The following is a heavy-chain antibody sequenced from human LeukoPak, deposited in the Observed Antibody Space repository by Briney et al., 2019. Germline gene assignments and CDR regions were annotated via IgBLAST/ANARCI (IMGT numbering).Heavy chain of an antibody. CDR2: TYYRSKWYN. CDR1: GDSVSSSSAA. CDR3: AREGAPYYDFWSGYYP. D-gene: IGHD3-3*01. V-gene: IGHV6-1*01. Sequence: SQTLSLTCAISGDSVSSSSAAWNWIRQSPSRGLEWLGRTYYRSKWYNDYAVSVKSRITINPDTSKDQFSLQLNSVTPEDTAVYYCAREGAPYYDFWSGYYPWGQGTLVTVSS. J-gene: IGHJ5*02.